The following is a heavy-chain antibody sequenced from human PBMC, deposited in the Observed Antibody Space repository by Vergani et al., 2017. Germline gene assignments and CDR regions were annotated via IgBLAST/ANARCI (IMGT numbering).Heavy chain of an antibody. CDR2: ISGSGGST. J-gene: IGHJ5*02. D-gene: IGHD5-24*01. CDR1: GFTFSSYA. V-gene: IGHV3-23*01. CDR3: VRGGLATIYNWFDP. Sequence: EVQLLESGGGLVQPGGSLRLSCAASGFTFSSYAMSWVRQAPGKGLEWVSAISGSGGSTYYADSVKGRFTISRDNSKNTLYLQMNSLRAEDTAVYFCVRGGLATIYNWFDPWGQGTLVTVSS.